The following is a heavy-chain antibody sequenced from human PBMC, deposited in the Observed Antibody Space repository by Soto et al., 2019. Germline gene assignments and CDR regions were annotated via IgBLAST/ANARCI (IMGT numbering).Heavy chain of an antibody. CDR2: SDPSDSYT. V-gene: IGHV5-10-1*01. D-gene: IGHD3-16*01. J-gene: IGHJ6*02. Sequence: TVSCQGSGYGSTSYCSSWVRQMPGKGLEWMGRSDPSDSYTSYSPSFQGHVPISAEKYISTAYLQWSSLKASGIAMYYCALYDSSYYYYYGMDGLGQGTTVTVSS. CDR1: GYGSTSYC. CDR3: ALYDSSYYYYYGMDG.